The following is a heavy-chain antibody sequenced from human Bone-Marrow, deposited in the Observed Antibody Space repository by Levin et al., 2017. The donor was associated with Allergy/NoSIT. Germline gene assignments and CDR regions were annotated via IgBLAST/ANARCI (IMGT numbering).Heavy chain of an antibody. J-gene: IGHJ4*02. V-gene: IGHV3-74*01. D-gene: IGHD5-12*01. CDR1: GFTFSDYW. CDR2: IDYGGSGT. Sequence: GESLKISCAASGFTFSDYWMHWVRQVPGKRLVWVARIDYGGSGTNYPDSVRGRFTISRDNAKNMVYLHIHSLRAEDTAVYFCARGDERQRLFFDYWGQGTLVTVSS. CDR3: ARGDERQRLFFDY.